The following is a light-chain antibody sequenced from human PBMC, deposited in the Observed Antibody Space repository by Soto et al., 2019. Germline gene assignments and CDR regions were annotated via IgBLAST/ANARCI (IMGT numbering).Light chain of an antibody. CDR1: SGHSNYA. CDR2: VYNDGSH. CDR3: QTWGPGLVV. Sequence: QLVLTQSPSASASLGASVKLTCTLRSGHSNYAITWHQQQPERGPRYLMKVYNDGSHSRGAGIPDRFSGSSSGAERSLNITSLQPEDEADYYCQTWGPGLVVFGGATKLTVL. J-gene: IGLJ2*01. V-gene: IGLV4-69*01.